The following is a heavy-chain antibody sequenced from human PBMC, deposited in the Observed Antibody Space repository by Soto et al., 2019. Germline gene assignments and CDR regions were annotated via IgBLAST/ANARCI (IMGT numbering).Heavy chain of an antibody. V-gene: IGHV4-59*01. Sequence: PSETLSLTCTVSGGSISSYYWSWIRQPPGKGLEWIGYIYYSGSTKYNPSLKSRVSISVDTSKNQFSLKLSSVTAADTAVYFCARRYGYGTFDIWGQGTMVTGSS. D-gene: IGHD5-18*01. CDR1: GGSISSYY. J-gene: IGHJ3*02. CDR3: ARRYGYGTFDI. CDR2: IYYSGST.